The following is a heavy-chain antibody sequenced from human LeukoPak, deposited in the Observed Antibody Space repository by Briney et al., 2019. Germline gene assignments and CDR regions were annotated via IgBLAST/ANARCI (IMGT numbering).Heavy chain of an antibody. D-gene: IGHD6-19*01. J-gene: IGHJ4*02. CDR2: ITGSGDGK. Sequence: GGSLRLSCAAPGFPFITYAMTWGRRAPGRGRGRVLSITGSGDGKYYADFVKGRFTISRDNSKNTLYLQMNSLRAEDTAVYYCAKGGSSGYYLFDYWGQGTLVTVSS. V-gene: IGHV3-23*01. CDR1: GFPFITYA. CDR3: AKGGSSGYYLFDY.